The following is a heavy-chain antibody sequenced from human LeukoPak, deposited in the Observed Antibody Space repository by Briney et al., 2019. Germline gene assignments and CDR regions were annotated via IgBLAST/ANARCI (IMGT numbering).Heavy chain of an antibody. V-gene: IGHV1-2*02. Sequence: ASVKVSCKASGYTFTGYYIHWLRQAPGQGLAWMGFINPNSGGTNYAQKFQGRVTMTRDTSISTAYMELSSLTSDDTAVYYCARDLEGYHYGSGNYPQWGQGTLITVSS. CDR2: INPNSGGT. J-gene: IGHJ4*02. CDR3: ARDLEGYHYGSGNYPQ. CDR1: GYTFTGYY. D-gene: IGHD3-10*01.